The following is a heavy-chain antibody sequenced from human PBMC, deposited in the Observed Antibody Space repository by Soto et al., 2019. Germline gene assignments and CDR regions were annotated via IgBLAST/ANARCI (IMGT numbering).Heavy chain of an antibody. Sequence: RIPQNKGKGMVWVSRISGSGGSTYYTNSMKGRFTISRDNSKNTLYLQVNSLRAEDTFLYQAAYG. CDR3: AYG. V-gene: IGHV3-23*01. CDR2: ISGSGGST. J-gene: IGHJ6*01. D-gene: IGHD2-15*01.